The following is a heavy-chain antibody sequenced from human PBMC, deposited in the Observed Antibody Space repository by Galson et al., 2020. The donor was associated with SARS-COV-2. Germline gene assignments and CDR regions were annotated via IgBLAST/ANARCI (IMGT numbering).Heavy chain of an antibody. Sequence: SQTLSLTCAVSGTSISSGSYSWNWIRQPPGKGLEWIGFISHSGGTYYNPSLKSRVTISGARSKNQSSLRLSPVTAADTAVYYCARLNYGADAPEAFDIWGPGTRVTVAS. CDR1: GTSISSGSYS. V-gene: IGHV4-30-2*01. J-gene: IGHJ3*02. CDR3: ARLNYGADAPEAFDI. CDR2: ISHSGGT. D-gene: IGHD4-17*01.